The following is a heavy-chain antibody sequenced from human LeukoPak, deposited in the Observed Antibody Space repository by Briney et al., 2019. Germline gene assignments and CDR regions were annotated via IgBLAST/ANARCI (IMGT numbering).Heavy chain of an antibody. Sequence: GESLKISCKGSGYSFTSYWIGWVRQMPGKGLEWMGIIYPGDSDTRYSPSFQGQVTISADKSISTAYLQWSSLKASDTAMYYCARRDISTGYRDAFDIWGQGTMVTVSS. CDR2: IYPGDSDT. J-gene: IGHJ3*02. CDR1: GYSFTSYW. V-gene: IGHV5-51*01. D-gene: IGHD3-9*01. CDR3: ARRDISTGYRDAFDI.